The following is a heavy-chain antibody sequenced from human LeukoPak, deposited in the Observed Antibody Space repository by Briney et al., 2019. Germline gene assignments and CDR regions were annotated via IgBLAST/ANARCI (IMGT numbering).Heavy chain of an antibody. CDR3: ARLEQQLLDP. Sequence: GESLKISCKGSGYSFTSYWIGWVRQMPGKGLGWMGIIYPGDSDTRYSPSFQAQVTISADKSISTASLQWRSLKASDTAMYYCARLEQQLLDPWGQGTLVTVSP. D-gene: IGHD6-13*01. J-gene: IGHJ5*02. V-gene: IGHV5-51*01. CDR1: GYSFTSYW. CDR2: IYPGDSDT.